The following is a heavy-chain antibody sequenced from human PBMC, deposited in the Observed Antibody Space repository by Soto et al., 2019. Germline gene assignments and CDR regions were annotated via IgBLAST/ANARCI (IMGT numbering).Heavy chain of an antibody. V-gene: IGHV3-30-3*01. Sequence: QVQLVESGGGVVQPGRSLRLSCAASGFTFSSYAMHWVRQAPGKGLEWVAVISYDGSNKYYADSVKGRFTISRDNSKNTLYLQMNSRRADDTAVYYCARGQLSGWFGESILYYYCYGMDVWGQGTTVTVSS. CDR3: ARGQLSGWFGESILYYYCYGMDV. D-gene: IGHD3-10*01. CDR2: ISYDGSNK. CDR1: GFTFSSYA. J-gene: IGHJ6*02.